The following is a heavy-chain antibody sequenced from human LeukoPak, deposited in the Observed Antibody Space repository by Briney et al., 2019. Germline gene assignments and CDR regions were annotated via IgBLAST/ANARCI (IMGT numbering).Heavy chain of an antibody. J-gene: IGHJ4*02. CDR1: GGSISSYY. Sequence: PSETLSLTCTVSGGSISSYYWSWIRQPPGKGLEWIGYIYYSGTTNYNPSLTSRVTISVDTSKVQFSLKLSSVTAADTAVYYCARGVYIAAAQYGYWGQGTLVTVSS. D-gene: IGHD6-13*01. V-gene: IGHV4-59*01. CDR2: IYYSGTT. CDR3: ARGVYIAAAQYGY.